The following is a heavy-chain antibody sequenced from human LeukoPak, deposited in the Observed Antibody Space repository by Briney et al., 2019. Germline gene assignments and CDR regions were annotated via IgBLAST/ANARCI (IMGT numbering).Heavy chain of an antibody. D-gene: IGHD6-19*01. CDR2: INSDGYSI. J-gene: IGHJ5*01. CDR1: GFTFSDYW. CDR3: TRAGYSSGFDS. V-gene: IGHV3-74*03. Sequence: RGASLRLSCAASGFTFSDYWMHWVRQAPGKGLVWVSRINSDGYSITYADSVKGRITISRDNAKNTLYLQMNSLIAEDTAVYFCTRAGYSSGFDSWGQGTLVTVSS.